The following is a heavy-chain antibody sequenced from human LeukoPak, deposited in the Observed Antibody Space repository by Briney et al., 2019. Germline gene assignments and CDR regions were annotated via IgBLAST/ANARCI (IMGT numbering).Heavy chain of an antibody. V-gene: IGHV3-30*02. CDR3: AKDSLRSRGSYLFDY. J-gene: IGHJ4*02. CDR2: IRYDGSNK. Sequence: PGGSLRLSSAASGFTFSSYGMHWVRQAPGKGLEWVAFIRYDGSNKYYADSVKGRFTISRDNSKNTLYLQMNSLRAEDTAVYYCAKDSLRSRGSYLFDYWGQGTLVTVSS. D-gene: IGHD1-26*01. CDR1: GFTFSSYG.